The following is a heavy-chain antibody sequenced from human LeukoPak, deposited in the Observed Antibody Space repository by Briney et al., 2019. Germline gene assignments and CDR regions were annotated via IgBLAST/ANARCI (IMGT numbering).Heavy chain of an antibody. D-gene: IGHD3-10*01. V-gene: IGHV4-61*02. CDR2: IYTSGST. J-gene: IGHJ4*02. CDR3: ARSGSGSGSYYRVFYFDY. Sequence: SETLSLTCTVPGGSISSGSYYWSWIRQPAGKGLEWIGRIYTSGSTNYNPSLKSRVTISVDTSKNQFSLKLSSVTAADTAVYYCARSGSGSGSYYRVFYFDYWGQGTLVTVSS. CDR1: GGSISSGSYY.